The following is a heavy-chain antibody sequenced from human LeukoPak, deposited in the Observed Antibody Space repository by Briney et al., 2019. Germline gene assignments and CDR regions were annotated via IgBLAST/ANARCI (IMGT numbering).Heavy chain of an antibody. J-gene: IGHJ4*02. Sequence: GGSLRLSCAASGFTFNTYFMHWVRQVPGKWLVWVSRIDLDGKSTTYADSVKGRFTISRDNAKNMLYLEMNSLRVEDTAVYYCVRDKDGYNFWGQGTLVSVSS. CDR1: GFTFNTYF. CDR3: VRDKDGYNF. V-gene: IGHV3-74*01. CDR2: IDLDGKST. D-gene: IGHD5-24*01.